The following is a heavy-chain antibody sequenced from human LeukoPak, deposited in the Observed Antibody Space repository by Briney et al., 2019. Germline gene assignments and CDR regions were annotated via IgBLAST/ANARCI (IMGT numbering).Heavy chain of an antibody. D-gene: IGHD2-15*01. CDR2: INPNSGGT. V-gene: IGHV1-2*06. J-gene: IGHJ4*02. CDR3: ARAAEGLDY. Sequence: ASVKVSCKASGGTFSSYAISWVRQAPGQGLEWMGRINPNSGGTNYAQKFQGRVTMTRDTSISTAYMELSRLRSDDTAAYYCARAAEGLDYWGQGTLVTVSS. CDR1: GGTFSSYA.